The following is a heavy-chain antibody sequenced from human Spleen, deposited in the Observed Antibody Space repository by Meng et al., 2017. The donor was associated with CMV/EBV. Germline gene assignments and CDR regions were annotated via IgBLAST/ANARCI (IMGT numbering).Heavy chain of an antibody. CDR2: SSGGGRTI. J-gene: IGHJ4*02. V-gene: IGHV3-11*01. Sequence: CAASGFTLSDYYMSWIRQAPGQGLEWLSYSSGGGRTIYYADSLKGRFTISRDNAKNSLYLQMNSLRADDTAVYFCARERKEWLAFDYWGQGTLVTVSS. CDR1: GFTLSDYY. CDR3: ARERKEWLAFDY. D-gene: IGHD6-19*01.